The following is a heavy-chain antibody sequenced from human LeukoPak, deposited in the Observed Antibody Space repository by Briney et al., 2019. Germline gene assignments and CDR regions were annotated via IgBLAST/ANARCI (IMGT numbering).Heavy chain of an antibody. Sequence: ASVKVSCKASGYTFTNYDINWVRQAAGQGLEWMGWMNPNSGNTGYAQKFQGRVTMTRNASISTAYMELNSLRSEDTAVYYCVRNKLGARYFDSWGQGTLGTVSS. V-gene: IGHV1-8*01. CDR3: VRNKLGARYFDS. CDR2: MNPNSGNT. D-gene: IGHD1-26*01. J-gene: IGHJ4*02. CDR1: GYTFTNYD.